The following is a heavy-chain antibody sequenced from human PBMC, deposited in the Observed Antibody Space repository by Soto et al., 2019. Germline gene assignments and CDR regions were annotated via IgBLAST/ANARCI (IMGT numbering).Heavy chain of an antibody. V-gene: IGHV3-23*01. CDR3: VKGFGGTYGWYYFDY. J-gene: IGHJ4*02. Sequence: DVQLLESGGGSVQPGGSLRLSCAASGFTFDSFAMSWVRQAPGKGLEWVSTISAGGGSIYYADSVKGRFTISRDNSKNTLYLQMSSLRAEDTAVFYCVKGFGGTYGWYYFDYWGQGTLVTVSS. CDR1: GFTFDSFA. CDR2: ISAGGGSI. D-gene: IGHD1-26*01.